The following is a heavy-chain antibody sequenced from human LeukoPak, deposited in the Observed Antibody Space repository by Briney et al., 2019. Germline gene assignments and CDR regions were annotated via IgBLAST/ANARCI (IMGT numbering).Heavy chain of an antibody. CDR3: ARGKVGYDYVWGITQGSTTRYFDY. V-gene: IGHV4-34*01. J-gene: IGHJ4*02. D-gene: IGHD3-16*01. Sequence: SETLSLTCAVYGGSFSGYYWSWIRQPPGKGLEWIGEINHSGSTNYNPSLKSRVTISVDTSKSQFSLKLSSVTAADTAVYYCARGKVGYDYVWGITQGSTTRYFDYWGQGTLVTVSS. CDR2: INHSGST. CDR1: GGSFSGYY.